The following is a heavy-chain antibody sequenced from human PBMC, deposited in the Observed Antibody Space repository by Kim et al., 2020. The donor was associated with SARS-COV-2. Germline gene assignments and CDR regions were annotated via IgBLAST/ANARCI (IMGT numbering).Heavy chain of an antibody. CDR2: ISYDGSNK. CDR1: GFTFSSYG. Sequence: GGSLRLSCAASGFTFSSYGMHWVRQAPGKGLEWVAVISYDGSNKYYADSVKGRFTISRDNSKNTLYLQMNSLRAEDTAVYYCARDVRRGWNDVEGGDYWGQGTLVTVSS. CDR3: ARDVRRGWNDVEGGDY. V-gene: IGHV3-33*05. D-gene: IGHD1-1*01. J-gene: IGHJ4*02.